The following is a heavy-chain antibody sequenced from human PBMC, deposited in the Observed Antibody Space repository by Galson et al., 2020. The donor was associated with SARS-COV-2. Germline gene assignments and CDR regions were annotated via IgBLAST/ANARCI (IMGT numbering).Heavy chain of an antibody. CDR1: GFTIRGSW. CDR3: TAGHYSL. J-gene: IGHJ3*01. CDR2: IKNDGSEA. V-gene: IGHV3-7*01. Sequence: GESLKISCEASGFTIRGSWMNWVRQAPGKGLEWLAHIKNDGSEAYYVDSVRGRFTISRDNTKNSLYLQMNNLRVEDTAVYYCTAGHYSLWGQGTTVTVSS. D-gene: IGHD3-3*01.